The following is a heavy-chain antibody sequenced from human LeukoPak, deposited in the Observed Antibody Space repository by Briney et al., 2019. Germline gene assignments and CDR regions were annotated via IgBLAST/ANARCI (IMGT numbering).Heavy chain of an antibody. Sequence: GGSLRLSCAASGFTFSSYAMSWVRQAPGKGLEWVSVIGGSGVNAYYADSVKGRFTISRDNSKNTVYLQMNSLRADDTALYYCAKDSTWIQLWFDYWGQGTLVTVSS. CDR3: AKDSTWIQLWFDY. V-gene: IGHV3-23*01. J-gene: IGHJ4*02. D-gene: IGHD5-18*01. CDR2: IGGSGVNA. CDR1: GFTFSSYA.